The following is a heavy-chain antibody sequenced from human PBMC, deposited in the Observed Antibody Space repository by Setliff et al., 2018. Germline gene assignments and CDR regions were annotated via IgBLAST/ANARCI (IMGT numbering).Heavy chain of an antibody. V-gene: IGHV1-69*10. CDR3: ERQDSSSWPADY. CDR2: IIPILGIA. J-gene: IGHJ4*02. Sequence: SVKVSCKASGGTFSSYAISWVRQAPGQGLEWMGGIIPILGIANYAQKFQGRVTITADKSTSTAYMELSILRSEDTAVYYCERQDSSSWPADYWGQGTLVTVSS. D-gene: IGHD6-13*01. CDR1: GGTFSSYA.